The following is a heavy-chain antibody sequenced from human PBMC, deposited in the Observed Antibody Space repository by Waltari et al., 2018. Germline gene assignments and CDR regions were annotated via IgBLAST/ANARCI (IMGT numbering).Heavy chain of an antibody. J-gene: IGHJ4*02. D-gene: IGHD1-26*01. V-gene: IGHV3-74*01. CDR2: IKGDGGTT. CDR1: GFTFSRYW. CDR3: VRFSGGY. Sequence: EVQLVESGGGLVQPGGSLRLSCAASGFTFSRYWMHWVRQAPGKGLVWVSNIKGDGGTTSYADSVKGRFTISRENAKNTLYLQMNSLRVEDTAVYYCVRFSGGYWGQGALVTVSS.